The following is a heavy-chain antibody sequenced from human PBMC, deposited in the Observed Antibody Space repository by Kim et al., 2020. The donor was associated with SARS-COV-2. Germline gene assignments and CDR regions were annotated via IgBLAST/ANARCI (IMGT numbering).Heavy chain of an antibody. CDR3: AKGPSEEKGVGNGTDYYYGNDG. CDR1: GFTFSNYG. J-gene: IGHJ6*02. D-gene: IGHD3-3*01. V-gene: IGHV3-30*02. Sequence: GGSLRLSCAASGFTFSNYGMHWVRQAPGKGLEWVANIWYDGSNKNYADSVKGRFTISRDNSKNTLYLQMNSLRGEDTGIYYCAKGPSEEKGVGNGTDYYYGNDGWREGTAVAVS. CDR2: IWYDGSNK.